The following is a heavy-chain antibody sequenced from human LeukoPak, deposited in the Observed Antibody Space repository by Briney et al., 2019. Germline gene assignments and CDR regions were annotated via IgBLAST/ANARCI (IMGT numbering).Heavy chain of an antibody. CDR1: GYSFTSYW. Sequence: KYGESLKISRKGSGYSFTSYWIGWVRQMPGKDLEWMGIMSPLDSDTRYSPSSQGRVTMSADKSVSAAYLQWSSLKASDTAIYYCARRVISGGHFFDYWGQGTQVIVSS. CDR3: ARRVISGGHFFDY. CDR2: MSPLDSDT. J-gene: IGHJ4*02. D-gene: IGHD2-21*01. V-gene: IGHV5-51*01.